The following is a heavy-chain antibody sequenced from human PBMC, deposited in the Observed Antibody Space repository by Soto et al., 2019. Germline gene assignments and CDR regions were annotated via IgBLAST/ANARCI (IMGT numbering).Heavy chain of an antibody. CDR3: ARDGVATQDY. CDR1: GYGFSSYG. V-gene: IGHV1-18*04. J-gene: IGHJ4*02. Sequence: GASVKVSCKASGYGFSSYGFSWVRQAPGQGLEWMGWISGYNGKADYLQKFQGRVSMTIDTSTTTAYMELRSLTSDDTAVYYCARDGVATQDYWGQGXLVTVYS. CDR2: ISGYNGKA. D-gene: IGHD5-12*01.